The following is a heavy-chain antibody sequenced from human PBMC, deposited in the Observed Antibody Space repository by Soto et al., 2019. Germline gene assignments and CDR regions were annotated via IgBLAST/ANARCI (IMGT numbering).Heavy chain of an antibody. CDR1: GYSFTNYW. Sequence: GESLKISCKGSGYSFTNYWINWVRQMPGKGLEWMGTIDPSDSYTNYSPSFQGHVTISVDTSISTAYMELSRLRSDDTAVYYCARGLAGVTGTTFRDYYYYYGMDVWGQGTTVTVSS. D-gene: IGHD1-7*01. V-gene: IGHV5-10-1*01. J-gene: IGHJ6*02. CDR2: IDPSDSYT. CDR3: ARGLAGVTGTTFRDYYYYYGMDV.